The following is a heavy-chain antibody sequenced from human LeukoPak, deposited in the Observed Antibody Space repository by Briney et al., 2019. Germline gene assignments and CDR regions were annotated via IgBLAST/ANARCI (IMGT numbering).Heavy chain of an antibody. V-gene: IGHV3-23*01. Sequence: GGSLRLSRAASGFTFSSYAMSWVRQAPGKGLQWVSTISATGGSTYYADSVKGRFTISRDNSKNTLYLQMSCLRAEDTAVYYCATGDYLDYWGQGTLVTVSS. CDR2: ISATGGST. CDR3: ATGDYLDY. CDR1: GFTFSSYA. J-gene: IGHJ4*02.